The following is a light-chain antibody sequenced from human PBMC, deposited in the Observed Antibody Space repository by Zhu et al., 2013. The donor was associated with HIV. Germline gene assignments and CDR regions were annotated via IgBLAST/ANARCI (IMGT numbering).Light chain of an antibody. J-gene: IGKJ2*01. Sequence: DIQLTQSPSFLSGSVEDTVRITCRASQGINTYLAWYQQKPGKAPKLLIHRASLLQSGVPSRFSANGSGTEFALTITDVQPDDFATYYCQQYYSHLYTFGQGTRLDI. CDR2: RAS. V-gene: IGKV1-9*01. CDR1: QGINTY. CDR3: QQYYSHLYT.